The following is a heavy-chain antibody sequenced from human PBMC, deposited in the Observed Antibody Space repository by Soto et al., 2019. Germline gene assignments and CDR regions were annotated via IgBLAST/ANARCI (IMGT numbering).Heavy chain of an antibody. CDR3: ARGSVYVLWSGYFDF. CDR1: GGAVSSSGYS. Sequence: TLSLTCAVSGGAVSSSGYSWNWILQSPGKGLEWIGYIYHSGSTNYNPSLSSRVTISLDGSKNQFSLRLTSVTAADTAVYYCARGSVYVLWSGYFDFWGQGSLVTVSS. CDR2: IYHSGST. D-gene: IGHD3-3*01. J-gene: IGHJ4*02. V-gene: IGHV4-30-2*06.